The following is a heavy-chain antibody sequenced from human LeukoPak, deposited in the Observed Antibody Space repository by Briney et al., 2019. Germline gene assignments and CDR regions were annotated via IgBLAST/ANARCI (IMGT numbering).Heavy chain of an antibody. CDR2: ISGSGGST. V-gene: IGHV3-23*01. Sequence: GGSLRLSCAASGFTFSSYAMSWVRQAPGKGLEWVSAISGSGGSTYYADSVKGRFTISRDNSKNTLYLQMNSLRAEDTAVYYCATDPYSSSSPYYYGMDVWGQGTTVTVSS. J-gene: IGHJ6*02. D-gene: IGHD6-13*01. CDR1: GFTFSSYA. CDR3: ATDPYSSSSPYYYGMDV.